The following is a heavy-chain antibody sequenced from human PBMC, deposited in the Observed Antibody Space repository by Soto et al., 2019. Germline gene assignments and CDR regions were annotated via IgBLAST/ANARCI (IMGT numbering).Heavy chain of an antibody. CDR3: AHRKYDFWSGHSEDFDI. CDR2: IYWDADK. CDR1: GFSLSTSGVG. V-gene: IGHV2-5*02. D-gene: IGHD3-3*01. Sequence: QITLKESGPTLVKPTQTLTLTCTFSGFSLSTSGVGVGWIRQPPGKALEWLALIYWDADKRYSPSLKSRLSITRDTSKNQVVLTMTNMDPVDTATYYCAHRKYDFWSGHSEDFDIWGQGTMVTVSS. J-gene: IGHJ3*02.